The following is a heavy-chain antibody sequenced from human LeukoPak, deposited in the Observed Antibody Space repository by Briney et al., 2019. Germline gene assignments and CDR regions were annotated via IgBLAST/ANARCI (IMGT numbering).Heavy chain of an antibody. D-gene: IGHD6-19*01. Sequence: ASVKVSCWASGYTFTSYAIHWVRQAPGQRLEWMGWINAGNGNTKYSQKFQGRVTITRDTSASTAYMELSSLRSEDTAVYYCARAPQWLVHWFDPWGQGTLVTVSS. CDR2: INAGNGNT. J-gene: IGHJ5*02. CDR3: ARAPQWLVHWFDP. V-gene: IGHV1-3*01. CDR1: GYTFTSYA.